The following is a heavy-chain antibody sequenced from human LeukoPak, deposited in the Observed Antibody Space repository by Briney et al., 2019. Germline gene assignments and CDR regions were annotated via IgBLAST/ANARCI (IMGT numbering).Heavy chain of an antibody. Sequence: SETLSLTCTVSGGSISSGDYYWSWIRQPPGKGLEWIGYIYYSVSTYYNPSLKSRVTISVDTSKNQFSLKLSSVTAADTAVYYCARDNYSSSWYRPFDYWGQGTLVTVSS. J-gene: IGHJ4*02. CDR2: IYYSVST. V-gene: IGHV4-30-4*01. D-gene: IGHD6-13*01. CDR3: ARDNYSSSWYRPFDY. CDR1: GGSISSGDYY.